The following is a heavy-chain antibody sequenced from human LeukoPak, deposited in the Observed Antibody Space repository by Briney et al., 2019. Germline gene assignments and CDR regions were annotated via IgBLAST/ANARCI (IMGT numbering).Heavy chain of an antibody. D-gene: IGHD3-10*01. Sequence: GGSLRLSCAASGFTFSSYDMHWVRQVTGKGLEWVSAIGTAGDTYYPGSVKGRFTISRENAKNSLYLQMNSLRAGDTAVYYCARASMVRGVPFDYWGQGTLVTVSS. CDR1: GFTFSSYD. V-gene: IGHV3-13*04. CDR3: ARASMVRGVPFDY. J-gene: IGHJ4*02. CDR2: IGTAGDT.